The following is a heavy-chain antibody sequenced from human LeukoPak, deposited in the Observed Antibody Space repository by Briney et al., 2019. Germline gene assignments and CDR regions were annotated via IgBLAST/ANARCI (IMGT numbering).Heavy chain of an antibody. J-gene: IGHJ6*03. CDR1: GGSISSSSYY. D-gene: IGHD1/OR15-1a*01. V-gene: IGHV4-39*07. CDR2: IYYSGST. Sequence: SETLSLTCTVSGGSISSSSYYWGWIRQPPGKGLEWIGSIYYSGSTYYNPSLKSRVTISVDTSKNQFSLNLSSVSAADTAVYYCAVMGRRNTKGVYYYYMDVWGKGTTVTVSS. CDR3: AVMGRRNTKGVYYYYMDV.